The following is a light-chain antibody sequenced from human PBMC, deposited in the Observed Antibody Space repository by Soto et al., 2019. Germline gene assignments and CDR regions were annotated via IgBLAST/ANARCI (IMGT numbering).Light chain of an antibody. CDR2: GAN. J-gene: IGKJ1*01. V-gene: IGKV3-15*01. Sequence: EVLMTQSPVALSVSPGERATLSCRASQSIDTNLAWYRQKPGQAPRLLIYGANTRATNIPARISGSGSGTDCNLTISSLESEDFAVYFCQQYNNWPATFGQGTRVEIK. CDR1: QSIDTN. CDR3: QQYNNWPAT.